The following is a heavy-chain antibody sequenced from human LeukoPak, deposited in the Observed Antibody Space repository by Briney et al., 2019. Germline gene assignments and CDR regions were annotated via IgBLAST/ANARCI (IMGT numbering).Heavy chain of an antibody. CDR1: GFTFSNYW. J-gene: IGHJ4*02. CDR2: IKSDGSST. V-gene: IGHV3-74*01. CDR3: ARGGETNNWYPGYFDY. Sequence: GGSLRLSCAASGFTFSNYWMQWVRQAPGKGPVWVSRIKSDGSSTRFADSVQGRFTISRDNGKNTLYLQMNSLRAEDTAVYYCARGGETNNWYPGYFDYWGQGALVTVSS. D-gene: IGHD1-1*01.